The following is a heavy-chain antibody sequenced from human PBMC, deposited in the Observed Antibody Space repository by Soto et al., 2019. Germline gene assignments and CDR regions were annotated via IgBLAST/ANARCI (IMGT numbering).Heavy chain of an antibody. CDR1: GFDFSSYA. CDR2: ITYTGDTT. CDR3: AKDWPGTSSVTSDY. V-gene: IGHV3-23*01. J-gene: IGHJ4*02. D-gene: IGHD4-17*01. Sequence: DVYLLESGGTLVQPGGSLRLSCAASGFDFSSYAMTWVRQAPGKGLEWVSGITYTGDTTYYADSVKGRFTISRDNYRNTLYLQMNSLSADDTAMYFCAKDWPGTSSVTSDYWGQGTLVTVSS.